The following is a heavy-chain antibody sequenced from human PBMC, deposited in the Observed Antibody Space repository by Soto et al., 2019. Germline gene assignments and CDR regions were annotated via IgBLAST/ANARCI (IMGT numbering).Heavy chain of an antibody. CDR3: AKAGGFWGSYRSYYFDY. CDR2: ISYDGSNK. CDR1: GFTFSSYG. D-gene: IGHD3-16*02. J-gene: IGHJ4*02. Sequence: QVQLVESGGGVVQPGRSLRLSCAASGFTFSSYGMHWVRQAPGKGLEWVAVISYDGSNKYYADSVKGRFTISRDKSKNTLYLQMNSLRAEDTAVYYCAKAGGFWGSYRSYYFDYWGQGTLVTVSS. V-gene: IGHV3-30*18.